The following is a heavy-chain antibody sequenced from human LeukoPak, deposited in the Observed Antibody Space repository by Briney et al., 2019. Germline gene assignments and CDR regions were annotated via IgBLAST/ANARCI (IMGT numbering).Heavy chain of an antibody. CDR1: GFTFSSYA. Sequence: AGGSLRLSCAASGFTFSSYAMSWVRQAPGKGLGWVSAISGSGGSTYYADSAKGRFTISRDTSKSTLYLQMNSLRAEDTAVYYCAKEQWLGKMNYFDYWGQGTLVTVSS. CDR3: AKEQWLGKMNYFDY. V-gene: IGHV3-23*01. CDR2: ISGSGGST. D-gene: IGHD6-19*01. J-gene: IGHJ4*02.